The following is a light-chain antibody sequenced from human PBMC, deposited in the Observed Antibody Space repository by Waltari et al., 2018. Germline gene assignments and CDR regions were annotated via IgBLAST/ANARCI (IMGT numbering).Light chain of an antibody. J-gene: IGLJ2*01. CDR3: SSYTSSSTVV. Sequence: QSALTQPASVSGSPGQSITISCTGTSSDVGGYNYVSWYQQHPGKAPKLMIYEVSNRPSGGSNRFAGSTSGNTASLTISGLQAEDEDDYYCSSYTSSSTVVFGGGTKLTVL. CDR2: EVS. CDR1: SSDVGGYNY. V-gene: IGLV2-14*01.